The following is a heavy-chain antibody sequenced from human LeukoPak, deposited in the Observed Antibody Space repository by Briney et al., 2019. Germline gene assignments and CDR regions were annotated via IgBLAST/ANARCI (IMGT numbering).Heavy chain of an antibody. CDR1: GYSFSSYW. Sequence: GESLKISCKVSGYSFSSYWIGWVRQMPGKGLEWMGNIYAGDSDTRYSPSFQAKVTISADKSISTTYLQWSSLKASDTALYYCAKTTSGYSETAFDIWGQGTMVTVSS. CDR2: IYAGDSDT. V-gene: IGHV5-51*01. J-gene: IGHJ3*02. D-gene: IGHD3-22*01. CDR3: AKTTSGYSETAFDI.